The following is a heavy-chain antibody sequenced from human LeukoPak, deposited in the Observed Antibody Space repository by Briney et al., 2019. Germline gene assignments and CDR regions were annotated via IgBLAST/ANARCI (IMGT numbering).Heavy chain of an antibody. V-gene: IGHV3-11*06. D-gene: IGHD2-2*01. CDR2: ISSSSSYT. CDR1: GFTFSDYY. J-gene: IGHJ4*02. CDR3: AREHCSSTSCYGPQTQDY. Sequence: PGGSLRLSCAASGFTFSDYYMSWIRQAPGKGLEWVSYISSSSSYTNYADSVKGRFTISRDNAKNSLYLQMNSLRAEDTAAYYCAREHCSSTSCYGPQTQDYWGQGTLVTVSS.